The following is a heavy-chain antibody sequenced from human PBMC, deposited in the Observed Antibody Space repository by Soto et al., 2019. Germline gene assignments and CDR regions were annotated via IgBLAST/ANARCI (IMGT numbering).Heavy chain of an antibody. J-gene: IGHJ4*02. CDR3: AREGHSDVSPSFFDY. CDR2: IIPIFGTA. V-gene: IGHV1-69*13. CDR1: GGTCSSYA. Sequence: GASLKVSCNASGGTCSSYAISWVLQAPGQGLEWMGGIIPIFGTANYAQKFQGRVTITADESTSTAYMELSSLRSEDTAVYYCAREGHSDVSPSFFDYWGQGTLVTVSS. D-gene: IGHD2-15*01.